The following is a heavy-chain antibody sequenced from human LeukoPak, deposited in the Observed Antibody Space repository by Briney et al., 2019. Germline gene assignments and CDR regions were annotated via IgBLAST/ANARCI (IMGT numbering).Heavy chain of an antibody. J-gene: IGHJ5*02. D-gene: IGHD6-19*01. CDR3: AKVSSPGPKYSSGWYNWFDP. CDR1: GFTFSSYA. Sequence: PGGSLRLSCAASGFTFSSYAMSWVRQAPGKGLEWVSAISGSGGSTYYADSVKGRFTISRDNSKNTPYLQMNSLRAEDTAVYYCAKVSSPGPKYSSGWYNWFDPWGQGTLVTVSS. V-gene: IGHV3-23*01. CDR2: ISGSGGST.